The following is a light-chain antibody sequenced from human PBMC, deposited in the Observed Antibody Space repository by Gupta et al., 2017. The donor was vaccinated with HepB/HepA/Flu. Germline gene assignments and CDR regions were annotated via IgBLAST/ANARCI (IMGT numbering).Light chain of an antibody. CDR3: AAFDDSLGGRV. V-gene: IGLV1-47*01. Sequence: QSVLTQPPSASGTPGQRVTISCSGSSFNIGSSYVYWYQQLPGAAPKLLIYRNNQRPSGVPDRFSGSKSGTSASLAISGRRSEDEADYYCAAFDDSLGGRVFGGGTKLTVL. CDR1: SFNIGSSY. CDR2: RNN. J-gene: IGLJ2*01.